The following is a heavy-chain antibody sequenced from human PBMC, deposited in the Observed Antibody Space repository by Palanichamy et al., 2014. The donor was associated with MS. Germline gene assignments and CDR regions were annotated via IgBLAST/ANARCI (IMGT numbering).Heavy chain of an antibody. Sequence: QVELQESGPGLVKPSETLSLTCGVSGGSLRSYSYSWNWIRQPPGKGLEWIGNIYNNGQINYNPSLKSRLTISFDTSENLFSLTLSSVTAADSALYFCASGKTYDNGWPYFDCWGQGTLVSVSS. J-gene: IGHJ4*02. V-gene: IGHV4-61*01. CDR3: ASGKTYDNGWPYFDC. D-gene: IGHD3-22*01. CDR2: IYNNGQI. CDR1: GGSLRSYSYS.